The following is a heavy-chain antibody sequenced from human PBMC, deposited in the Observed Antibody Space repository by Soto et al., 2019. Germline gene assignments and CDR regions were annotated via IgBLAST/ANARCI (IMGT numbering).Heavy chain of an antibody. D-gene: IGHD2-2*02. Sequence: GGSLRLSCAASGFTFSSYAMSWVRQAPGKGLEWVSAISGSGGSTYYADSVKGRFTISRDNSKNTLYLQMNSLRAEDTAVYYCAKHGIGGYCSSTSCYINYWGQGTLVTVSS. CDR3: AKHGIGGYCSSTSCYINY. V-gene: IGHV3-23*01. CDR2: ISGSGGST. J-gene: IGHJ4*02. CDR1: GFTFSSYA.